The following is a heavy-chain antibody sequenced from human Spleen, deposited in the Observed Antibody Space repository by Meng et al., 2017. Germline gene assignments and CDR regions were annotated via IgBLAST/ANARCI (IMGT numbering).Heavy chain of an antibody. CDR2: ITHRGST. D-gene: IGHD5-18*01. CDR3: ARGWGRGYSFDP. CDR1: GGSFSDYY. Sequence: QVQLQQWGAGLLKPSETLSLTCVVSGGSFSDYYWSWIRQPPGKGLEWIGEITHRGSTNYCPSLKGRVTISVDTSKNQFSLKLSSVTAADTAVYYCARGWGRGYSFDPWGQGTLVTVSS. V-gene: IGHV4-34*01. J-gene: IGHJ5*02.